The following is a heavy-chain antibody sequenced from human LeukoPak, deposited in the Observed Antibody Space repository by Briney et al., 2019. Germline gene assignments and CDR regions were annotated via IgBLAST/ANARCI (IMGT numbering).Heavy chain of an antibody. Sequence: SETLSLTCSVSGGSIHTYYWTWIRQPPGKGLEWIGNVYYSGTTYYNPSLKSRLTISVDTSKNQFSLKLSSVTAADTAVYYCARRPPLDYYDTSGYYLFDYWGQGTLVTVSS. J-gene: IGHJ4*02. D-gene: IGHD3-22*01. CDR2: VYYSGTT. CDR1: GGSIHTYY. CDR3: ARRPPLDYYDTSGYYLFDY. V-gene: IGHV4-59*12.